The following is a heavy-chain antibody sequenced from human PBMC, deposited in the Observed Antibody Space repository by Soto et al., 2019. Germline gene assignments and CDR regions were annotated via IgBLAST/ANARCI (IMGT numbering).Heavy chain of an antibody. CDR1: GGSFRGYY. CDR3: ARDTYFDQHNWFDP. D-gene: IGHD3-9*01. V-gene: IGHV4-59*01. Sequence: SETLSLTCAVYGGSFRGYYWSWIRQPPGKGLEWIGYIYYSGSTNYNPSLKSRVTISVDTSKNQFSLKLSSVTAADTAVYYCARDTYFDQHNWFDPLGQGTLVTGSS. CDR2: IYYSGST. J-gene: IGHJ5*02.